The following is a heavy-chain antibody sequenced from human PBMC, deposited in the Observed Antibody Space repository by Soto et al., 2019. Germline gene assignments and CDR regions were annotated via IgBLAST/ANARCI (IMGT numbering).Heavy chain of an antibody. V-gene: IGHV1-18*01. J-gene: IGHJ6*02. CDR2: ISAYNGNT. Sequence: QVQLVQSGAEVKKPGASVKVSCKASGYTFTSYGISWVRQAPGQGLEWMGWISAYNGNTNYAQKLQGRVTMTTDTSTSTAYMELRSLRSNDTAVYYCARDNHYDFWNPGAPDGMDVWGQGTTVTVSS. CDR1: GYTFTSYG. CDR3: ARDNHYDFWNPGAPDGMDV. D-gene: IGHD3-3*01.